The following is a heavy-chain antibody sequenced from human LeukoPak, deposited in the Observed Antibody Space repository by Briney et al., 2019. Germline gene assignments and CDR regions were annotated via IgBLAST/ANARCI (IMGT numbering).Heavy chain of an antibody. J-gene: IGHJ4*02. Sequence: GGSLRLSCTASGLTFSTSSFNWVRQAPGKGLEWVSSIGTTSTDRYHADSMKGRFTISRDNANNSLYLQMKSPKAEDTAVYYCSTETNGRHYDYWGQGTLLTVSS. CDR1: GLTFSTSS. V-gene: IGHV3-21*01. CDR3: STETNGRHYDY. CDR2: IGTTSTDR. D-gene: IGHD1-14*01.